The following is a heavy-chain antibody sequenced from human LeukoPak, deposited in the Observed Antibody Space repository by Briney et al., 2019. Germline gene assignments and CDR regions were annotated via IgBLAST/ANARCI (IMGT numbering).Heavy chain of an antibody. CDR2: ISLAGQP. CDR3: SRESGPFCPFGY. V-gene: IGHV4/OR15-8*02. CDR1: GVSISGTNW. J-gene: IGHJ4*02. D-gene: IGHD1-26*01. Sequence: ASETLSLTCGVSGVSISGTNWWSWVRQPPGQGLEWIGEISLAGQPNYNPSLNGRVTMSLDKSSNQLSLHLTSVTAADTATYFCSRESGPFCPFGYWGQGTLVIVSS.